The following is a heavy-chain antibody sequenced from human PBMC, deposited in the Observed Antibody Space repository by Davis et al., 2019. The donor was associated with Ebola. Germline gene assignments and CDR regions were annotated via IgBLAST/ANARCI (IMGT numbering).Heavy chain of an antibody. CDR2: INPSGGST. J-gene: IGHJ4*02. V-gene: IGHV1-46*01. D-gene: IGHD5-24*01. Sequence: ASVKVSCKASGYTFTSYYMHWVRQAPGQGLEWMGIINPSGGSTSYAQKFQGRVTMTRNTSISTAYMELSRLRSDDTAVYYCAREEMATMSIDYWGQGTLVTVSP. CDR3: AREEMATMSIDY. CDR1: GYTFTSYY.